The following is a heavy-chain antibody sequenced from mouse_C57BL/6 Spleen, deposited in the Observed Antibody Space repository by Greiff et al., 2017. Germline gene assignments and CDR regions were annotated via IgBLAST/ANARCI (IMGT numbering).Heavy chain of an antibody. Sequence: QVQLKQSGAELVRPGASVKLSCKASGYTFPDYYINWVKQRPGQGLEWIARIYPGSGNTYYNEKFKGKATLTAEQSSSTAYMQLSSLTSEYSAVYCCAAEGLRRTFAYWGQGTLVTVSA. J-gene: IGHJ3*01. CDR1: GYTFPDYY. V-gene: IGHV1-76*01. CDR2: IYPGSGNT. D-gene: IGHD2-4*01. CDR3: AAEGLRRTFAY.